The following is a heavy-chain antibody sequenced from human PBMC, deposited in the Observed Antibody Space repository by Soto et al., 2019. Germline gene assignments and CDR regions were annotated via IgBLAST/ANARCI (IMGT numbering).Heavy chain of an antibody. CDR3: ANDRGVRGGSLDS. Sequence: QVQLVDSGGGVVQPGRSLRLSCAASGFTFSSYGMHWLRQAPGRGLEWVAVISYDGSKRHYVDSVKGRFTISRDNSKNTLYLQMNSLRVEDTSVYFCANDRGVRGGSLDSWGHGTLVTVSS. CDR2: ISYDGSKR. CDR1: GFTFSSYG. J-gene: IGHJ5*01. V-gene: IGHV3-30*18. D-gene: IGHD3-10*01.